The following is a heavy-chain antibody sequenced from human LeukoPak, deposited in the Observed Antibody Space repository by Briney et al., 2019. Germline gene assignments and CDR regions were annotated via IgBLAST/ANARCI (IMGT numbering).Heavy chain of an antibody. CDR3: ARGSGGYSYGTHDY. CDR1: GGTFISYA. Sequence: SXTVSCXXSGGTFISYAISWVRQAPGQGLEWMGGIIPIFGTANYAQKFQGRVTITTDESTSTAYMELSSLTSEDTAVYYCARGSGGYSYGTHDYWGQGTLVTVSS. J-gene: IGHJ4*02. CDR2: IIPIFGTA. D-gene: IGHD5-18*01. V-gene: IGHV1-69*05.